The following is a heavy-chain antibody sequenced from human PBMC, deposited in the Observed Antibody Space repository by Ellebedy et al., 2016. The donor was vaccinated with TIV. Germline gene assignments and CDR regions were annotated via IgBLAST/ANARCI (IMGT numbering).Heavy chain of an antibody. CDR2: IYTTGRT. J-gene: IGHJ4*02. Sequence: SETLSLXCTVSGASIRSDDYFWSWIRQPAGKGLEWIGRIYTTGRTDYDPSLKSRVSMSLDTSRNQFSLKLSSMTAADTAVYYCARDTYLPYASPTGYQGLDSWGQGILVTVSS. V-gene: IGHV4-61*02. D-gene: IGHD3-9*01. CDR3: ARDTYLPYASPTGYQGLDS. CDR1: GASIRSDDYF.